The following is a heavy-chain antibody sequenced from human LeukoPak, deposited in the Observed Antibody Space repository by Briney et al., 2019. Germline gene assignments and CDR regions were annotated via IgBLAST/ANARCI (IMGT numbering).Heavy chain of an antibody. CDR2: IKSKTDGGTT. Sequence: GGSLRLSCAASGFTFTNAWMNWVRQAPGKGLEWVGRIKSKTDGGTTDYAAPVKGRFTISRDDSKNTLYLQMNSLKSEDTAMYYCTTDNGVAVTTLGYWGQGTLVTVSS. D-gene: IGHD4-17*01. J-gene: IGHJ4*02. CDR1: GFTFTNAW. V-gene: IGHV3-15*01. CDR3: TTDNGVAVTTLGY.